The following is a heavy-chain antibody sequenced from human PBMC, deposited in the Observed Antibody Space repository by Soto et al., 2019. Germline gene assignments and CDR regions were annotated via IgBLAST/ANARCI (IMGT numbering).Heavy chain of an antibody. Sequence: SETLALTCAVYGGSFSGYDGTWVRKRPGMGMEWIGNTLYSGRTAYNPSLRSRVTVSVDTSKNQFSLKLNSVTAADTAMYYCARHGVPAAIGDWFDPWGQGTLVTVSS. V-gene: IGHV4-34*12. D-gene: IGHD2-2*01. CDR3: ARHGVPAAIGDWFDP. J-gene: IGHJ5*02. CDR2: TLYSGRT. CDR1: GGSFSGYD.